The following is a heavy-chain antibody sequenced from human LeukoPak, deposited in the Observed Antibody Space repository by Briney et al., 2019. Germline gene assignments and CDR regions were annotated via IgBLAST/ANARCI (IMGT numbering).Heavy chain of an antibody. CDR2: IYYSGST. Sequence: SETLSLTCTVSGGSISSSSDYWGWIRQPPGKGLEWIGSIYYSGSTYYNPSLKSRVTISVDTSKNQFSLKLSSVTAADTAVYYCARLPYYYDSRYYFDYWGQGTLVTVSS. D-gene: IGHD3-22*01. CDR1: GGSISSSSDY. V-gene: IGHV4-39*01. CDR3: ARLPYYYDSRYYFDY. J-gene: IGHJ4*02.